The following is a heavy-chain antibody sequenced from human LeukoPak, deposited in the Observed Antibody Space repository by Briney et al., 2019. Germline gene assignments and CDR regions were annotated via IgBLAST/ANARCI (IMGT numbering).Heavy chain of an antibody. CDR3: TSLSLVGATYYFDY. V-gene: IGHV3-73*01. CDR2: IRSKANGYAT. Sequence: GGSLRLSCAASGFTFSGSAMHWVRQASGKGLEWVGRIRSKANGYATAYAASVKGRFTISRDDSKNTAYLQMNSLKTEDTAAYYCTSLSLVGATYYFDYWGQGTLVTVSS. CDR1: GFTFSGSA. J-gene: IGHJ4*02. D-gene: IGHD1-26*01.